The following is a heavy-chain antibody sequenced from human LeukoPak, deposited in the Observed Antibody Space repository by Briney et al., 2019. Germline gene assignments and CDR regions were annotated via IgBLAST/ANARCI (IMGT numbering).Heavy chain of an antibody. D-gene: IGHD2-15*01. V-gene: IGHV1-69*06. CDR3: ARDIVVVVAATRFDY. CDR1: GYTFTSYG. J-gene: IGHJ4*02. CDR2: IIPIFGTA. Sequence: SVKVSCKASGYTFTSYGISWVRQAPGQGLEWMGGIIPIFGTANYAQKFQGRVTITADKSTSTAYMELRSLRSDDTAVYYCARDIVVVVAATRFDYWGQGTLVTVSS.